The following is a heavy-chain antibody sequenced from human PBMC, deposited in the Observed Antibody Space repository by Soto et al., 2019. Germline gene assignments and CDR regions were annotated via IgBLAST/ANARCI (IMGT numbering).Heavy chain of an antibody. J-gene: IGHJ2*01. CDR2: IWYDGSNK. V-gene: IGHV3-33*01. CDR3: ARGWYCGGDCYEWYFDL. CDR1: GFTFSNYG. D-gene: IGHD2-21*02. Sequence: QVQLVESGGGVVQPGRSPRLSCAASGFTFSNYGMHWVRQAPGKGLEWVAVIWYDGSNKYYADSVKGRFTISRDNSKNTLYLQMNSLRTEDMAVYFCARGWYCGGDCYEWYFDLWGRGTLVTVSS.